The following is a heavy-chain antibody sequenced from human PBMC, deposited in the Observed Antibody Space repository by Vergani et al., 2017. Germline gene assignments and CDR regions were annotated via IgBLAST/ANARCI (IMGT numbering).Heavy chain of an antibody. V-gene: IGHV4-34*01. D-gene: IGHD1-26*01. CDR3: ARGMVQRRSRSYRDAFDI. Sequence: QVQLQQWGAGLLKLSETLYLTCAVYGGSFSGYYWSWIRQPPGQGLEWIGEINHSGSTNYNPSLKSRVTISVDTSKNQFSLKLSSVTAADTAVYYCARGMVQRRSRSYRDAFDIWGQGTMVTVSS. J-gene: IGHJ3*02. CDR2: INHSGST. CDR1: GGSFSGYY.